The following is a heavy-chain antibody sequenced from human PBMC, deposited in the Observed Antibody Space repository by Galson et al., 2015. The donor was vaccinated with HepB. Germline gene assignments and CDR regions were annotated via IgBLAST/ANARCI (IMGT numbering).Heavy chain of an antibody. V-gene: IGHV3-30*04. CDR3: ARVADSDYGDHAHFDY. J-gene: IGHJ4*02. Sequence: SLRLSCAPSGFTFSNYPMHWVRQAPGKGLGWVAVISYDGINKYYADSVKGRFTISRDNSKTTLYLQMNSLRAEDTAVYFCARVADSDYGDHAHFDYWGQGILVTVSS. D-gene: IGHD4-17*01. CDR2: ISYDGINK. CDR1: GFTFSNYP.